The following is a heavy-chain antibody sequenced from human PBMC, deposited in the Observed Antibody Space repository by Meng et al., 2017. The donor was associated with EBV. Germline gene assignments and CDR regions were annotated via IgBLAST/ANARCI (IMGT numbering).Heavy chain of an antibody. Sequence: QVHLVQSGAEVEKPGASVKVYCKASGYNFTSYDINWVRQATGQGLEWMGWMNPNSGNTGYAQKFQGRVTMTRNTSISTAYMELSSLRSEDTAVYYCARGPYYYDSSGYYYGEFDPWGQGTLVTVSS. CDR1: GYNFTSYD. CDR2: MNPNSGNT. J-gene: IGHJ5*02. CDR3: ARGPYYYDSSGYYYGEFDP. V-gene: IGHV1-8*01. D-gene: IGHD3-22*01.